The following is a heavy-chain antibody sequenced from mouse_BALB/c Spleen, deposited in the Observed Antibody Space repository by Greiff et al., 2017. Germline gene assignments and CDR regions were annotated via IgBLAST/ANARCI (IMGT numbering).Heavy chain of an antibody. J-gene: IGHJ1*01. V-gene: IGHV1-18*01. CDR2: INPNNGGT. CDR3: ARRGTGTGWYFDV. D-gene: IGHD4-1*01. Sequence: EVQLVESGPELVKPGASVKISCKTSGYTFTEYTMHWVKQRHGKSLEWIGGINPNNGGTSYNQKFKGKATLTVDPSSSTAYMELRSLTSEDSAVYYCARRGTGTGWYFDVWGAGTTVTVSS. CDR1: GYTFTEYT.